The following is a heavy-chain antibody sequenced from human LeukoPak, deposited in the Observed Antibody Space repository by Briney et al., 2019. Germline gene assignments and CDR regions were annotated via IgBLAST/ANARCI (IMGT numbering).Heavy chain of an antibody. CDR2: MNPKSGNT. Sequence: GGSVKVSCKASGYTFTSYDINWVRQATGQGLEWVGWMNPKSGNTDYAQKFQGRVTMTRNTSISTAYMELSSLKSEDTAVYYCAVTMTTVTIFDYWGQGTLVTVSS. V-gene: IGHV1-8*01. D-gene: IGHD4-17*01. CDR1: GYTFTSYD. CDR3: AVTMTTVTIFDY. J-gene: IGHJ4*02.